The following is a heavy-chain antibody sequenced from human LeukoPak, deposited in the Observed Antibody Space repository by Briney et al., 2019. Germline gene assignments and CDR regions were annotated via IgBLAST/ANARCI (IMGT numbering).Heavy chain of an antibody. D-gene: IGHD3-3*01. CDR3: ARDFGFYWFDP. CDR1: GFTFSSYA. V-gene: IGHV3-30-3*01. Sequence: PGGSLRLSCAASGFTFSSYAMHWVRQAPGKGLEWVAVISYDGSNKYYADSVKGRFTISRDNSKNTLYLQMNSLRAEDTAVYYCARDFGFYWFDPWGQGTLVTVSS. CDR2: ISYDGSNK. J-gene: IGHJ5*02.